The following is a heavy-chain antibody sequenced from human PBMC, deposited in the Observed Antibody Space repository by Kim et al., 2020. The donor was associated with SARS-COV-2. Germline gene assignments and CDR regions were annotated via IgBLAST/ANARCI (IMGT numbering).Heavy chain of an antibody. CDR2: ISYDGSNK. D-gene: IGHD3-10*01. CDR3: VREYGSGSYYYTSYYFDY. V-gene: IGHV3-30*03. CDR1: GFTFSSYG. Sequence: GGSLRLSCAASGFTFSSYGMHWVRQAPGKGLEWVAVISYDGSNKYYADSVKGRFTISRDNSKNTLYLQMNSLRAEDTAVYYCVREYGSGSYYYTSYYFDYWGQGTLVTVSS. J-gene: IGHJ4*02.